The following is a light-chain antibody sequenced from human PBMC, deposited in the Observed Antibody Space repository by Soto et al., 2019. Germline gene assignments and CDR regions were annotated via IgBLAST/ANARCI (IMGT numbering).Light chain of an antibody. Sequence: EIVMTQSPATLSVSPGERAILSCRASQSISINLAWYQQKPGQAPRLLIYAASNRATGVPARFSGSWSGTEFTLTISSLLSEDFAVYYCQQYNNWITFGQGTRLEIK. CDR3: QQYNNWIT. CDR2: AAS. V-gene: IGKV3-15*01. CDR1: QSISIN. J-gene: IGKJ5*01.